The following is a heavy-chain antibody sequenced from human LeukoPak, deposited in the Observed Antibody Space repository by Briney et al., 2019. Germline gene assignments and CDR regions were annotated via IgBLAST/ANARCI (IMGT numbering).Heavy chain of an antibody. D-gene: IGHD5-24*01. CDR2: ISSSSVYV. CDR3: ARCPSCGASGMATSDY. Sequence: PGGSLRLSCAASGVTFSSYSVHWVRQAPGKGLEWVSSISSSSVYVYYADSVKGRFTISRDNAKNSLYLQMNSLRAEDTAVYYCARCPSCGASGMATSDYWGQGTLVTVSS. V-gene: IGHV3-21*01. J-gene: IGHJ4*02. CDR1: GVTFSSYS.